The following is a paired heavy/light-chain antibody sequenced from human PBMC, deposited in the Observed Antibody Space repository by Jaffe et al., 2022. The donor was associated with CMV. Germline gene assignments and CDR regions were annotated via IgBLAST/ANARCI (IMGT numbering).Heavy chain of an antibody. J-gene: IGHJ6*03. CDR1: GFTFSNSW. D-gene: IGHD3-9*01. Sequence: EAQLVESGGGLVQPGGSLRLSCAASGFTFSNSWMHWVRQAPGKGLVWVSRITNDGSSAIYADSVKGRFTSSRDNAKNTLYLQMNGLRAEDTAVYYCVRGNAASVPFYSELTGHTTAYYYYMDVWGKGTTVTVSS. V-gene: IGHV3-74*01. CDR3: VRGNAASVPFYSELTGHTTAYYYYMDV. CDR2: ITNDGSSA.
Light chain of an antibody. J-gene: IGKJ5*01. CDR1: ESLLQSNGYNY. V-gene: IGKV2-28*01. CDR3: MQGLQTPIT. Sequence: DIVLTQSPLSLPVTPGEPASISCRSSESLLQSNGYNYLDWYLQKPGQSPQLLIYLGSNRASGVPDRFSGSGSGTDFTLKISRVEAEDVGVYYCMQGLQTPITFGQGTRLEIK. CDR2: LGS.